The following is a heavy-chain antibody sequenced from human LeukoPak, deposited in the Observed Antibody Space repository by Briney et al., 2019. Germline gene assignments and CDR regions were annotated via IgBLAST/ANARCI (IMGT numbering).Heavy chain of an antibody. CDR2: IGAGSNYR. Sequence: PGGSLRLSCAASGYTFSDFSVNWVRQAPGKGLEWFPSIGAGSNYRYYADSVRGRFTISRDDARDSLFLQMNSLRAEDTAVYFCVRLRRNNDRSGYYYYYDYWGQGTLVTVSS. D-gene: IGHD3-22*01. CDR3: VRLRRNNDRSGYYYYYDY. CDR1: GYTFSDFS. J-gene: IGHJ4*02. V-gene: IGHV3-21*01.